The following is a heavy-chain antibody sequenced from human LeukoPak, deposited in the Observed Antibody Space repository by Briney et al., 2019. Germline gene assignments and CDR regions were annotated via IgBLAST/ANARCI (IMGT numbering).Heavy chain of an antibody. V-gene: IGHV4-39*07. CDR3: ARQIAVVEPTDPNWFDS. CDR1: GASISSSSFY. CDR2: IFYSGNT. D-gene: IGHD2-21*01. Sequence: SETLSLTCTVSGASISSSSFYWGWIRQPPGKGLEWIGSIFYSGNTYYTPSLQSRVTMSLDTSKSQYSLTLTSVTAADTAVYYCARQIAVVEPTDPNWFDSWGQGTLVTVSS. J-gene: IGHJ5*01.